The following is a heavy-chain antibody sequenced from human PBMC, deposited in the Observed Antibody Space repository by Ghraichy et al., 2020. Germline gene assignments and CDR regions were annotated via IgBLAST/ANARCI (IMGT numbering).Heavy chain of an antibody. D-gene: IGHD2-15*01. CDR2: INPNSGGT. CDR1: GYTFTGYY. V-gene: IGHV1-2*04. J-gene: IGHJ6*03. Sequence: ASVKVSCKASGYTFTGYYMHWVRQAPGQGLEWMGWINPNSGGTNYAQKFQGWVTMTRDTSISTAYMELSRLRSDDTAVYYCARGPYGIGPYYYYYYMDVWGKGTTVTVSS. CDR3: ARGPYGIGPYYYYYYMDV.